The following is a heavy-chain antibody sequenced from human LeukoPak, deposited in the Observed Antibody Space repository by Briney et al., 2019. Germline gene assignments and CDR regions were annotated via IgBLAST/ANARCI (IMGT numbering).Heavy chain of an antibody. D-gene: IGHD6-19*01. CDR1: GFTFDNYA. J-gene: IGHJ4*02. V-gene: IGHV3-9*01. CDR2: ISWNSGYI. Sequence: GRSLRPSRAASGFTFDNYAMHWVRQAPGKGLEWLSIISWNSGYIGYADSVKGRFTISRDNAKKSLDLQMNSLRAEDTAFYYCAKVRGTYSSGYFFDYWGQGTLVTVSS. CDR3: AKVRGTYSSGYFFDY.